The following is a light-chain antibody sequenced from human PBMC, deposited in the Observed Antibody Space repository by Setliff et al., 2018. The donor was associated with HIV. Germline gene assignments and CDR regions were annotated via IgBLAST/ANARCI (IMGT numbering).Light chain of an antibody. CDR1: SDDVGGSNY. CDR2: EVK. Sequence: QSVLTQPASMSGSPGQSITISCTGSSDDVGGSNYVSWYQQHPGKAPKLIIYEVKVRPSGVSSRFSGSKSGNTASLTLSGLQTEDEADYHCSSYTKTASVYVFGSGTKVTVL. V-gene: IGLV2-14*01. J-gene: IGLJ1*01. CDR3: SSYTKTASVYV.